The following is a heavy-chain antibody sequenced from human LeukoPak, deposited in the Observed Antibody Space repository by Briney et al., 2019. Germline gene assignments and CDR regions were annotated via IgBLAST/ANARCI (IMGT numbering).Heavy chain of an antibody. CDR2: IYYSGST. D-gene: IGHD6-6*01. CDR1: GGSISSYY. Sequence: SETLSLTCTVSGGSISSYYWSWIRQPPGKGLEWIGYIYYSGSTNYNPSLKSRVTISVDTSKNQFSLKLSSVTAADTAVYYCSGKSIAARPSSFDYWGQGTQVTVSS. J-gene: IGHJ4*02. V-gene: IGHV4-59*01. CDR3: SGKSIAARPSSFDY.